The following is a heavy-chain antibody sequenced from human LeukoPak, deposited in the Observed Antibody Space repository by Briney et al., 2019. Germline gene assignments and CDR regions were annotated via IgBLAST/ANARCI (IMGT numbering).Heavy chain of an antibody. Sequence: PGGSLRLSCAASGFTFSSYSMNWVRQAPGKGLEWVSSISSSGSHIYYADSVKGRITISRDNAKNSVYLQMNSLRAEDTAVYYCVTNFDPDVDWGQGTLVTVSS. CDR3: VTNFDPDVD. CDR2: ISSSGSHI. CDR1: GFTFSSYS. J-gene: IGHJ4*02. V-gene: IGHV3-21*01. D-gene: IGHD3-9*01.